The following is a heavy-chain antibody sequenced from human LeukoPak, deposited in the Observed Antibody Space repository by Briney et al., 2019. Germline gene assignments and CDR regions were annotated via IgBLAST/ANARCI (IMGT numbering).Heavy chain of an antibody. V-gene: IGHV3-53*05. Sequence: GGSLRLSCAASGFSVSTNYMSWVRQAPGKGLEWVSVFYIGGSTYYADSVKGRFTISRDSSKNTLYLQMNRLRTEDTAVYYRARDYVDTAGLDAFDIWGQGTMVTVSS. CDR2: FYIGGST. CDR1: GFSVSTNY. J-gene: IGHJ3*02. CDR3: ARDYVDTAGLDAFDI. D-gene: IGHD5-18*01.